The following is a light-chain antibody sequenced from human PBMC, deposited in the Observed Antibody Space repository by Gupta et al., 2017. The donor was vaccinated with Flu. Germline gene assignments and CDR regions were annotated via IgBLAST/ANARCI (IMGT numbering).Light chain of an antibody. Sequence: SLPTQPPSVSGILGQGVTISCSGSTPNLGNNPVNWFQQLPGTAPKLLIYANDQRPSGVPDRFSGSKSGTSASLAISGLQSEDEADYYCTSWDGSLEGHVFGAGTKVSVL. CDR2: AND. V-gene: IGLV1-44*01. CDR3: TSWDGSLEGHV. J-gene: IGLJ1*01. CDR1: TPNLGNNP.